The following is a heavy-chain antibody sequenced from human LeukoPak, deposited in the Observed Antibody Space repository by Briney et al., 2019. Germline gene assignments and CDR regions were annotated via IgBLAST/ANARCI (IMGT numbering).Heavy chain of an antibody. J-gene: IGHJ4*02. CDR2: INHSGST. CDR3: ARGRGWLRMAHYFDY. V-gene: IGHV4-34*01. Sequence: SETLSLTCAVYGGSFSGYYWSWIRQPPGKGLEWIGEINHSGSTNYNPSLKSRVTISVDTSKNQFSLKLSSVTAADTAVYYCARGRGWLRMAHYFDYWGQGTLVTVSS. D-gene: IGHD5-24*01. CDR1: GGSFSGYY.